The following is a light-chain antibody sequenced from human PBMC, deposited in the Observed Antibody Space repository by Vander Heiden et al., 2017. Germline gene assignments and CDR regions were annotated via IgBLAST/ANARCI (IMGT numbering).Light chain of an antibody. CDR1: QSVSSSY. CDR2: RAS. Sequence: EIVFTQSPGTLSLSPGERATLSCRASQSVSSSYLGWYQQKPGQAPRLLIYRASSRATGIPDRFSGSGSGTDFTLTISRLEPEDFAVYYCQQDGSSPRAFGQGTKVESK. V-gene: IGKV3-20*01. CDR3: QQDGSSPRA. J-gene: IGKJ1*01.